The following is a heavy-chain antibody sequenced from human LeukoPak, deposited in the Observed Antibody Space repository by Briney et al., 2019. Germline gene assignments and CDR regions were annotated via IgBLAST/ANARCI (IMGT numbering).Heavy chain of an antibody. V-gene: IGHV3-23*01. J-gene: IGHJ4*02. CDR2: ISGSGGST. CDR3: AKAGSSSWYSDY. D-gene: IGHD6-13*01. CDR1: GFTFSSYA. Sequence: GGSLRLSCAASGFTFSSYAMSWVRQAPGKGLEWVSAISGSGGSTYYAGSVKGRFTISRDNSKNTLYLQMNSLRAEDTAVYYCAKAGSSSWYSDYWGQGTLATVSS.